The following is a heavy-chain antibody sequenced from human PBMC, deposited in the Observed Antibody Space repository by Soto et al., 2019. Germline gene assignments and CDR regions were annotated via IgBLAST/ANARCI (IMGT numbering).Heavy chain of an antibody. V-gene: IGHV3-21*01. CDR2: ISSSSSYI. Sequence: PGGSLRLSCAASGFTFSSYIMNWVRQAPGKGLEWVSSISSSSSYIYYADSVKGRFTISRDNAKNSLYLQMNSLRAEDTAVYYCARDGDYVWGSYRWSDAFDIWGQGTMVTVSS. CDR1: GFTFSSYI. J-gene: IGHJ3*02. CDR3: ARDGDYVWGSYRWSDAFDI. D-gene: IGHD3-16*02.